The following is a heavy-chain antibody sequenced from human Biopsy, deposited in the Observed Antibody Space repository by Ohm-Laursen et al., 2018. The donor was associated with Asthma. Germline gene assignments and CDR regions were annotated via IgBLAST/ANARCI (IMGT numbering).Heavy chain of an antibody. Sequence: GASVKVSCKASGGTFSRYAISWVRQAPGQGLEWMGGIIPIFGTANYAQKFQGRVMITADESTSTAYMELNSLRAEDTAVYYCASQGSGPDFWSGYYYFDYWGQGTLVTVSS. CDR2: IIPIFGTA. CDR1: GGTFSRYA. V-gene: IGHV1-69*13. D-gene: IGHD3-3*01. J-gene: IGHJ4*02. CDR3: ASQGSGPDFWSGYYYFDY.